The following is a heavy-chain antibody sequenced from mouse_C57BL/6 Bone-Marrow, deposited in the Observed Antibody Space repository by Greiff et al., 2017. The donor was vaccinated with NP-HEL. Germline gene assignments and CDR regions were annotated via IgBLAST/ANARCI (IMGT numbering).Heavy chain of an antibody. Sequence: QVQLKQSGPELVKPGASVKISCKASGYSFTSYYIHWVKQRPGQGLEWIGWIYPGSGNTKYNEKFKGKATLTADTSSSTAYMQLSSLTSEDSAVYYCARSVQRGAWFAYWGQGTLVTVSA. CDR1: GYSFTSYY. D-gene: IGHD1-1*01. J-gene: IGHJ3*01. V-gene: IGHV1-66*01. CDR3: ARSVQRGAWFAY. CDR2: IYPGSGNT.